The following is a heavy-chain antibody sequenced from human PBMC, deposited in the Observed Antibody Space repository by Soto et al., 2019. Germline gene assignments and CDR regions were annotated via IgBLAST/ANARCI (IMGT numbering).Heavy chain of an antibody. Sequence: PSETLSLTCAVYGGSFSGYYWSWIRQPPGKGLEWIGEINHSGSTNYNPSLKSRVTISVDTSKNQFSLKLSSVTAADTAVYYCARGRPRATALYNWFDPWGQGTLVTVSS. J-gene: IGHJ5*02. V-gene: IGHV4-34*01. CDR1: GGSFSGYY. D-gene: IGHD1-26*01. CDR3: ARGRPRATALYNWFDP. CDR2: INHSGST.